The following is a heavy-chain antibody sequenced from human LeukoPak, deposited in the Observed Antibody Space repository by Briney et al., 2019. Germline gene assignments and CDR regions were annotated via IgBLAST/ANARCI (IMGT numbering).Heavy chain of an antibody. Sequence: GGSLRLSCAASGFTFSSYWMHWVRHAPGKGLVWVSRINSDGSSTSYADSVKGRFTISRDNAKNTLYLQMNSLRAEDTAVYYCARAKWLSSNWFDPWGQGTLVTVSS. J-gene: IGHJ5*02. CDR1: GFTFSSYW. D-gene: IGHD6-19*01. CDR3: ARAKWLSSNWFDP. CDR2: INSDGSST. V-gene: IGHV3-74*01.